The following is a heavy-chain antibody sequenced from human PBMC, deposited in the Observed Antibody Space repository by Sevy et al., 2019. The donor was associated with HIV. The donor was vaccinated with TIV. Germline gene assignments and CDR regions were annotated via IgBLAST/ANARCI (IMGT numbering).Heavy chain of an antibody. J-gene: IGHJ4*02. V-gene: IGHV3-30*18. Sequence: GGSLRLSCAASGFIFSAYGMHWVRQAPGKGLEWVAVISYDGRNRLYADSVKGRFTISRDNSKNTLYLQMNSMRAEDTAVYYCAKAINYETRTGKFDYWGQGTLVTVSS. CDR3: AKAINYETRTGKFDY. D-gene: IGHD4-4*01. CDR1: GFIFSAYG. CDR2: ISYDGRNR.